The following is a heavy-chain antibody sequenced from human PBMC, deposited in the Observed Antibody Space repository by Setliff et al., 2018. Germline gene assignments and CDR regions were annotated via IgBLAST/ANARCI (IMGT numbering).Heavy chain of an antibody. CDR2: ISRSGAT. V-gene: IGHV4-31*01. J-gene: IGHJ3*01. CDR3: ASWGSAIGFDL. CDR1: GDSIMSPTYT. D-gene: IGHD3-16*01. Sequence: SETLSLTCTVSGDSIMSPTYTWTWIRQLPGKGLEWIGYISRSGATSYNWSLKRHIAISLDTSKNQFSLNLSSVSAADTATYYCASWGSAIGFDLWGRGNWSPSPQ.